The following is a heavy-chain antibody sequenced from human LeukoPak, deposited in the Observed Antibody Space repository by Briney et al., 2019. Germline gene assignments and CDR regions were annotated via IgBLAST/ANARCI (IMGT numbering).Heavy chain of an antibody. Sequence: RGSLRLSCAASGFTFRNYNMNWIRQAPGKVLEWVSSISTSSSNIYYADSVKGRFTISRDNAKNSLYLQMNSLRAEDTAVYYCAREEYYYDSRGYRRYTIFDYWGQGTLVTVSS. CDR3: AREEYYYDSRGYRRYTIFDY. CDR1: GFTFRNYN. D-gene: IGHD3-22*01. V-gene: IGHV3-21*01. J-gene: IGHJ4*02. CDR2: ISTSSSNI.